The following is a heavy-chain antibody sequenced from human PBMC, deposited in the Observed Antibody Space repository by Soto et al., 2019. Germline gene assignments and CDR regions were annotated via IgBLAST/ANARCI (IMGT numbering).Heavy chain of an antibody. CDR2: ISGSGGST. J-gene: IGHJ4*02. D-gene: IGHD6-19*01. CDR1: GFTFSSYA. CDR3: AKAGSSGWWYYFDY. V-gene: IGHV3-23*01. Sequence: EVQLLESGGGLVQPGGSLRLSCAASGFTFSSYAMSWVRQAPGKGLEGVSAISGSGGSTYYADSVKGRFTISRDNSNNTLYLQMNSLRAEDTAVYYCAKAGSSGWWYYFDYWGQGTLVTVSS.